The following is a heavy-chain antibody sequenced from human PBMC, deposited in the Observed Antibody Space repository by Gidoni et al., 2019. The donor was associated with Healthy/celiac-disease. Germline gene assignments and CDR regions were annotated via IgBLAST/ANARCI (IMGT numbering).Heavy chain of an antibody. D-gene: IGHD3-22*01. Sequence: QVQLVASGGGVVQPGWSLLLSCAASGFTFSSYGMHWVRQAPGKGLEGVAVRSDDGSNKYDEDAVKGRFTISRDNSKNTLYLKMNSLRAEDTAVYYCAKEGNYYDSSGYYAYWGQGTLVTVSS. V-gene: IGHV3-30*18. CDR3: AKEGNYYDSSGYYAY. CDR2: RSDDGSNK. CDR1: GFTFSSYG. J-gene: IGHJ4*02.